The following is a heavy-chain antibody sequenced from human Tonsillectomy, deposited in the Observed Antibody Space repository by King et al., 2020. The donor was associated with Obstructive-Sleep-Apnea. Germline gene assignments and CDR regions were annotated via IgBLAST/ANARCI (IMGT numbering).Heavy chain of an antibody. V-gene: IGHV3-30*02. J-gene: IGHJ3*02. CDR3: ATLSGTTSGAFDI. CDR2: RRYDGSNK. Sequence: VQLVQSGGGVVQPVRSLRLSWVAAGCSFNNYGMHWVRQIPGKVLDWLTVRRYDGSNKEYADSVMGRVTISSDNSKNTLYVQMNSLRTEDTAVYYCATLSGTTSGAFDIWGQGTMVTVSS. D-gene: IGHD1-20*01. CDR1: GCSFNNYG.